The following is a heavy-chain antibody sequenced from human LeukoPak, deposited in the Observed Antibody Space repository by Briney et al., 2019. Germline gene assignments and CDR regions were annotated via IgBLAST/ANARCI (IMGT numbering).Heavy chain of an antibody. J-gene: IGHJ4*02. CDR3: ARERIMAAAGANFDY. V-gene: IGHV1-2*02. CDR2: INPNSGGT. CDR1: GYTFTGYY. D-gene: IGHD6-13*01. Sequence: ASVKVSCKASGYTFTGYYMHWVRQAPGQGLEWMGWINPNSGGTNYAQKFQGRVTMTRDTSISTAYMELSRLRSDDTAGYYCARERIMAAAGANFDYWGQGTLVTVSS.